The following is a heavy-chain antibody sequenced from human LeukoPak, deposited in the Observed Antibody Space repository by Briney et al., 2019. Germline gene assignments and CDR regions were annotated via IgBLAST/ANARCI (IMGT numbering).Heavy chain of an antibody. CDR3: ARWSYYDSSGYYNFDY. D-gene: IGHD3-22*01. V-gene: IGHV4-59*08. CDR1: VGAISSYY. J-gene: IGHJ4*02. Sequence: SETLSLTCTVSVGAISSYYWSWIRQPPGKGLEWIGYIYHSGSTNYNPSLKSRVTISVDPSKNQFSLKLSSVTAADTAVYYCARWSYYDSSGYYNFDYWGQGTLVTVSS. CDR2: IYHSGST.